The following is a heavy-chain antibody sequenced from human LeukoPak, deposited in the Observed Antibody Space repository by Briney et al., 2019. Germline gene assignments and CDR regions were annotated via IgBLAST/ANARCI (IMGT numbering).Heavy chain of an antibody. CDR3: ARTPRGYDILTEV. V-gene: IGHV3-53*01. CDR1: GVTVSSNY. D-gene: IGHD3-9*01. Sequence: GGSLRLSCAASGVTVSSNYMSWVRQAPGKGLEWVSVIYSGGSTYYSDSVKGRFTISRDNSKNTLYLQMNSLRAEDTAVYYCARTPRGYDILTEVWGQGTLVTVSS. J-gene: IGHJ4*02. CDR2: IYSGGST.